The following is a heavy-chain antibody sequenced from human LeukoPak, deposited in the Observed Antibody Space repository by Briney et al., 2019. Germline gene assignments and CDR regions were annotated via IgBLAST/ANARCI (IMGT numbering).Heavy chain of an antibody. CDR1: GFTFSTYG. D-gene: IGHD4-23*01. CDR2: ISGSGGST. V-gene: IGHV3-23*01. Sequence: GGSLRLSCAASGFTFSTYGMTWVRQAPGKGLEWVSAISGSGGSTYYADSVKGRFTISRDNSKNTLYLQMNSLRAEDTALYYCAKDYATVGDYDYWGQGTLVTVSS. J-gene: IGHJ4*02. CDR3: AKDYATVGDYDY.